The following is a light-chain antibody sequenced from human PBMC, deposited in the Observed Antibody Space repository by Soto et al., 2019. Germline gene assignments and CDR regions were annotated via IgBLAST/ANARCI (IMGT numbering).Light chain of an antibody. J-gene: IGKJ4*01. CDR1: QSVSNN. CDR2: FAS. CDR3: QQYNKWPLT. Sequence: EIVVTQSPATLSVSPGEKATLSCRASQSVSNNLAWYQQKPGQAPRLLIYFASTRATGIPARFSGSGSGTEFTPTISSLQSEDFAVYYCQQYNKWPLTFGAGTKVE. V-gene: IGKV3-15*01.